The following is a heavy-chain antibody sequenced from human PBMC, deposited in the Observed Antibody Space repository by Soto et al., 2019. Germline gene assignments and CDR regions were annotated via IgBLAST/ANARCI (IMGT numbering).Heavy chain of an antibody. Sequence: SETLSLTCTVSGGSISSYYWSWIRQPPGKGLEWIGYIYYSGSTNYNPSLKSRVTISVDTSKNQFSLKLSSVTAADTAVYYCARESAGGTAMVTPWGQGTLVTVS. V-gene: IGHV4-59*01. CDR2: IYYSGST. CDR3: ARESAGGTAMVTP. CDR1: GGSISSYY. J-gene: IGHJ5*02. D-gene: IGHD5-18*01.